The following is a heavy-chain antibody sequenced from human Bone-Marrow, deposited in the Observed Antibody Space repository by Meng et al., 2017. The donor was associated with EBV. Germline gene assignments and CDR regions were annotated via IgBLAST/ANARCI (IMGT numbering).Heavy chain of an antibody. CDR3: AKSGWNPS. D-gene: IGHD6-19*01. CDR2: ISPNNGAT. V-gene: IGHV1-2*06. Sequence: QGQLEPAGAEVKKPAASVKFSCNASGYSFTSYYMHWVRQAPGQGLEGMGQISPNNGATKYAQQFQGRVTMTWDTSTSTAYMELNRLRSTDTAIYYCAKSGWNPSWGQGTLVTVSS. CDR1: GYSFTSYY. J-gene: IGHJ4*02.